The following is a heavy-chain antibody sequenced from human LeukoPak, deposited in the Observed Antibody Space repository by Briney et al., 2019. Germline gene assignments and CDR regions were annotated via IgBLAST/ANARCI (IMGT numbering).Heavy chain of an antibody. J-gene: IGHJ4*02. V-gene: IGHV3-66*01. CDR1: GFTVSSNY. Sequence: GSLRLSCAASGFTVSSNYMSWVRQAPGKGLEWVSVIYSGGSTYYADSVKGRFTISRDNSENTLYLQMNSLRAEDTAVYYCAGSLAYCGGDCRLGDYWGQGTLVTVSS. CDR2: IYSGGST. CDR3: AGSLAYCGGDCRLGDY. D-gene: IGHD2-21*02.